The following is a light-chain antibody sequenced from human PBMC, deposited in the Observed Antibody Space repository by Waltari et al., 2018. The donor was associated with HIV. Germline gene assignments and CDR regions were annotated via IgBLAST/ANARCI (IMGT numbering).Light chain of an antibody. J-gene: IGLJ3*02. CDR3: GSYTATNSMM. CDR1: TSDADSFDY. V-gene: IGLV2-14*01. Sequence: QSALTQPAYVSGSPGQSITISCTGPTSDADSFDYVSWYPQHPGKVPTLIIYEVSFRASGVSNRCSASKSGNTTSLTISGLQAEDEAVYYCGSYTATNSMMFGGGTKLTVL. CDR2: EVS.